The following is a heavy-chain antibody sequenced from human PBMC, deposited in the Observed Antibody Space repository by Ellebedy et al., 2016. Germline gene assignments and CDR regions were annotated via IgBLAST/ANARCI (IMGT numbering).Heavy chain of an antibody. V-gene: IGHV3-33*01. J-gene: IGHJ6*03. CDR3: ARDRLPPPGYYYMDV. CDR1: GFTFSSYG. CDR2: IWYDGSNK. Sequence: GESLKISXAASGFTFSSYGMHWVRQAPGKGLEWVAVIWYDGSNKYYADSVKGRFTISRDNSKNTLYLQMNSLRAEDTAVYYCARDRLPPPGYYYMDVWGKGTTVTVSS.